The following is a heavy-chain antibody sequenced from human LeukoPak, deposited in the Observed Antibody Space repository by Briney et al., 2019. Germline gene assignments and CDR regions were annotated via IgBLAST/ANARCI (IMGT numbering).Heavy chain of an antibody. CDR2: IIPILGQT. CDR1: GGTFSTLA. J-gene: IGHJ3*02. CDR3: AKVRGSDAFDI. V-gene: IGHV1-69*11. D-gene: IGHD3-10*01. Sequence: SVKVSCKASGGTFSTLAINWVRQAPGQGLKWMGRIIPILGQTNYALKFQGRVTVTADESTNTAYMDLSGLRSEDTAVYYCAKVRGSDAFDIWGQGTLVTVSS.